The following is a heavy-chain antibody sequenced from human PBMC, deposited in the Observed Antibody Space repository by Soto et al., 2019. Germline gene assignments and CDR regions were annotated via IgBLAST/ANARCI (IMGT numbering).Heavy chain of an antibody. V-gene: IGHV1-46*03. J-gene: IGHJ6*02. CDR2: INPNAGTT. CDR1: GNTLNAYY. CDR3: DSPDYDSGAPLFYDAMNV. D-gene: IGHD3-16*01. Sequence: QVQVVQSGAEVKQPGASVRVSCKASGNTLNAYYINWVRQAPGQGLEWMGLINPNAGTTTYAQKFRDRVTMTRGSSPTTVYMELSSLRSDDTAVYYCDSPDYDSGAPLFYDAMNVWGQGTTVTVSS.